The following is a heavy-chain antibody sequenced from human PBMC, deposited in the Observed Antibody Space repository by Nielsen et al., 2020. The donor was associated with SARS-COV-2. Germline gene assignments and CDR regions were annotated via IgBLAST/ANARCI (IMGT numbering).Heavy chain of an antibody. CDR3: ARGWYASNWHYYYGMDV. CDR2: IYSGGST. Sequence: GGSLRLSCAASGFTVSSNYMSWVRQAPGKGLEWVSVIYSGGSTYYADSVKGRFTISRDNSKNTLYLQMNSLRAEDTAVYYCARGWYASNWHYYYGMDVWGQGTTVTVSS. D-gene: IGHD6-13*01. CDR1: GFTVSSNY. J-gene: IGHJ6*02. V-gene: IGHV3-66*01.